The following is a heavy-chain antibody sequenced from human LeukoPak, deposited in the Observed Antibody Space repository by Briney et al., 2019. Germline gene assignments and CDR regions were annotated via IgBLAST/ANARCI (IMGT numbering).Heavy chain of an antibody. D-gene: IGHD3-10*01. CDR1: GGSISSYY. CDR3: ARHSAYATPFDY. CDR2: IYTSGST. Sequence: PSETLSLTCTGSGGSISSYYWSWIRRPPGKGLEWIGYIYTSGSTNYNPSLKSRVTISVDTSKNQFSLKLSSVTAADTAVYYCARHSAYATPFDYWGQGTLVTVSS. V-gene: IGHV4-4*09. J-gene: IGHJ4*02.